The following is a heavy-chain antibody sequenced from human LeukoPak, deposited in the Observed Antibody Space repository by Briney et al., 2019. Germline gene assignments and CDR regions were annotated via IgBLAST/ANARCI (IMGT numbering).Heavy chain of an antibody. D-gene: IGHD5-12*01. CDR1: GDSVSTNSDA. CDR3: ARETSGYYNWFDP. CDR2: TYYRSKWYN. V-gene: IGHV6-1*01. Sequence: SQTLSLTCAISGDSVSTNSDAWNWIRQSPSRGLEWLGRTYYRSKWYNDYAVSVKSRITINPDTSKNQFSLQLNSVTPEDTAVYYCARETSGYYNWFDPWGQGTLVTVSS. J-gene: IGHJ5*02.